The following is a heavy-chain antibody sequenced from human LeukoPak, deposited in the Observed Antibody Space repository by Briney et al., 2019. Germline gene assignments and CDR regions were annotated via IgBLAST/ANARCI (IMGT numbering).Heavy chain of an antibody. CDR2: IIPILGIA. D-gene: IGHD2-2*01. J-gene: IGHJ5*02. V-gene: IGHV1-69*04. Sequence: SVKVSCKASGGTFSSYAISWVRQAPGQGLEWMGRIIPILGIANYAQKFQGRVTITADKSTSTAYMELSSLRSEDTAVYYCARDRDILIVPAATWFDPWGQGTLVTVSS. CDR1: GGTFSSYA. CDR3: ARDRDILIVPAATWFDP.